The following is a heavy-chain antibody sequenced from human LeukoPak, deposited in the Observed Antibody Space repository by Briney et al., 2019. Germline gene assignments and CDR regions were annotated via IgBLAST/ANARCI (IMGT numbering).Heavy chain of an antibody. CDR3: AREASYCTSTSCPLFAY. Sequence: GASVKVSCKASGYIFTDYYMHWVRQAPGQELGWMGRINPNSGGTNYAQKFQGRVTMTGDTSISTAYMELSRLRSDDTAVYYCAREASYCTSTSCPLFAYWGQGTLVTVSS. J-gene: IGHJ4*02. D-gene: IGHD2-2*01. CDR1: GYIFTDYY. V-gene: IGHV1-2*06. CDR2: INPNSGGT.